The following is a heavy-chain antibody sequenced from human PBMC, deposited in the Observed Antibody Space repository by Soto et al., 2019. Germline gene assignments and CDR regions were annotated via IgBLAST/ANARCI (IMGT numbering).Heavy chain of an antibody. V-gene: IGHV3-11*04. D-gene: IGHD2-2*01. CDR1: GFTFSDYY. CDR3: ATDTIVLVPAAMDSDY. J-gene: IGHJ4*02. Sequence: GGSLRLSCAASGFTFSDYYMSWIRQAPGKGLEWVSYISSSGSTIYYADSVKGRFTISRDNSKNTLYLQMNSLRAEDTAVYYCATDTIVLVPAAMDSDYWGQGTLVTVS. CDR2: ISSSGSTI.